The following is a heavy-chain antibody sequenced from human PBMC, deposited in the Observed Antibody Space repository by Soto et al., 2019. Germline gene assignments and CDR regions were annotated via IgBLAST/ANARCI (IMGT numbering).Heavy chain of an antibody. J-gene: IGHJ4*02. CDR2: VYYTGSA. Sequence: SETLSLTCTVSGNSISGTSSFWAWIRQPPGKNLEWIGSVYYTGSAYYNSSLKSRVSISIDTSKNQFSLSLNSVTAADTAVYYCTRRVRSTGLLDYWGQGALVTVSS. CDR1: GNSISGTSSF. CDR3: TRRVRSTGLLDY. V-gene: IGHV4-39*01. D-gene: IGHD4-4*01.